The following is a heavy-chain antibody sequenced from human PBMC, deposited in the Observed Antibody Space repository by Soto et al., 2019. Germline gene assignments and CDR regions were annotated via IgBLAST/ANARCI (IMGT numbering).Heavy chain of an antibody. J-gene: IGHJ5*02. CDR2: ISGSGGST. CDR1: GFTFSSYA. Sequence: GWSLRLSCAASGFTFSSYAMSWVRQAPGKGLEWVSAISGSGGSTYYADSVKGRFTISRDNSKNTLYLQMNSLRAEDTAVYYCAKDLGSYWSGDWFDPRGQGTLVTVSS. CDR3: AKDLGSYWSGDWFDP. V-gene: IGHV3-23*01. D-gene: IGHD3-10*01.